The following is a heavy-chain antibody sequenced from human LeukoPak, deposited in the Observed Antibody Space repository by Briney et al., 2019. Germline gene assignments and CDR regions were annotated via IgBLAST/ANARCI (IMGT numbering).Heavy chain of an antibody. CDR2: IRYDGSNK. V-gene: IGHV3-30*02. Sequence: GGPLRLSCAASGFTFSSYGMHWVRQAPGKGLEWVAFIRYDGSNKYYADSVKGRFTISRDNSKNTLYLQMNSLRAEDTAVYYCAKAPAVAGTLLDYWGQGTLVTVSS. CDR1: GFTFSSYG. CDR3: AKAPAVAGTLLDY. D-gene: IGHD6-19*01. J-gene: IGHJ4*02.